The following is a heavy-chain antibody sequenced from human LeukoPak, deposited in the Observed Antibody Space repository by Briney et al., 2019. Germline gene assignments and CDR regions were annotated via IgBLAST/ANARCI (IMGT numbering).Heavy chain of an antibody. J-gene: IGHJ4*02. CDR3: VSSPEGASY. CDR1: GFTFSTYW. CDR2: IDSDRGTT. Sequence: GGSLRLSCAASGFTFSTYWMHWVRQAPGKGLVWVSRIDSDRGTTSYADSVRGRFTISRDNAKNTLFLQMNSLRGDDTPVYYCVSSPEGASYWRQGTLVPVSS. V-gene: IGHV3-74*01.